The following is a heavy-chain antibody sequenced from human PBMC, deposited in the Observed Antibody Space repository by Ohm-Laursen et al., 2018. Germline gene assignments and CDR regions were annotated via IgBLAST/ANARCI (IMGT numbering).Heavy chain of an antibody. V-gene: IGHV3-66*01. CDR2: IYSGGST. CDR1: GFTVSSNY. D-gene: IGHD6-19*01. J-gene: IGHJ4*02. CDR3: ASRVQWLALGY. Sequence: SLRLSCAASGFTVSSNYMSWVRQAPGKGLEWVSVIYSGGSTYYADSVKGRFTISRDNSKNTLYLQMNSLRAEDTAVYYCASRVQWLALGYWGQGTLVTVSS.